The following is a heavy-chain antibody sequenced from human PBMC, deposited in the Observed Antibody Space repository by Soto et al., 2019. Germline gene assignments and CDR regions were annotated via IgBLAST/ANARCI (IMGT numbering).Heavy chain of an antibody. Sequence: QVQLVQSGAEVKKPGASVKVSCKASVYTFTSYAMHWVRQAPGQRLEWMGWINAGNGNTKYSQKFMGRVTITRDTAASTAYKELSSLRSEDTAVYYCARDRGATKSNWFDPWGQGTLVTVSS. CDR3: ARDRGATKSNWFDP. V-gene: IGHV1-3*01. D-gene: IGHD5-12*01. CDR2: INAGNGNT. CDR1: VYTFTSYA. J-gene: IGHJ5*02.